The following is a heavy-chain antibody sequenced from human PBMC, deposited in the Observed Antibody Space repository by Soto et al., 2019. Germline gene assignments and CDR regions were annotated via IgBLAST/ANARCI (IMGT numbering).Heavy chain of an antibody. CDR2: ISYDGSNK. CDR1: GFTFSSYG. V-gene: IGHV3-30*18. D-gene: IGHD3-10*01. Sequence: GGSLRLSCAASGFTFSSYGMHWVRQAPGKGLEWVAVISYDGSNKYYADSVKGRFTISRDNSKNTLYLQMNSLRAEDTAVYYCTKERVEVGRGVIIPLYYYYGMDVWGQGTTVTVSS. J-gene: IGHJ6*02. CDR3: TKERVEVGRGVIIPLYYYYGMDV.